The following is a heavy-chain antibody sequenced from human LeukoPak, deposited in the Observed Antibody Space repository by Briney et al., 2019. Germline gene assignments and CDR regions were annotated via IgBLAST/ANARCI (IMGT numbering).Heavy chain of an antibody. Sequence: SETLFFTCTVSGGSFTSSNWWTWVRQPPVKGLEWIGETYHSGSTNYNPSLKSRVTISVDTSKKQFSLKLNSVTAADTAVYSCARGGPILNWFDPWGQGTLVTVSS. CDR2: TYHSGST. V-gene: IGHV4-4*02. CDR3: ARGGPILNWFDP. J-gene: IGHJ5*02. CDR1: GGSFTSSNW.